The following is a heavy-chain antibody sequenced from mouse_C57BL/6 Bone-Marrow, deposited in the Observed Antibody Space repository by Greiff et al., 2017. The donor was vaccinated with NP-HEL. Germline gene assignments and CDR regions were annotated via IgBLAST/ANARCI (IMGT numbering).Heavy chain of an antibody. CDR3: ARNGRGYYGPRPYWYFDV. J-gene: IGHJ1*03. Sequence: QVQLKESGPGLVQPSQSLSITCTVSGFSLTSYGVHWVRQSPGKGLEWLGVIWSGGSTDYNAAFISRLSISKDNSKSQVFFKMNSLQADDTAIYYCARNGRGYYGPRPYWYFDVWGTGTTVTVSS. CDR2: IWSGGST. V-gene: IGHV2-2*01. CDR1: GFSLTSYG. D-gene: IGHD1-1*01.